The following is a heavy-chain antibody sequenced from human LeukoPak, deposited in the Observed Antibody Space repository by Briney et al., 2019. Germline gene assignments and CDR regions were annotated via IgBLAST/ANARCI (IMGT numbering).Heavy chain of an antibody. Sequence: GGSLRLPCAASGFTFSRYSVIGVRQAPGKGLEWVSSISSSSSYIYYADSVKGRFTISRDNAKNSLYLQMNSLRAEDTAVYYCARALYRVAMIPPIYYWGQGTLVTVSS. CDR1: GFTFSRYS. V-gene: IGHV3-21*01. CDR2: ISSSSSYI. D-gene: IGHD5-12*01. CDR3: ARALYRVAMIPPIYY. J-gene: IGHJ4*02.